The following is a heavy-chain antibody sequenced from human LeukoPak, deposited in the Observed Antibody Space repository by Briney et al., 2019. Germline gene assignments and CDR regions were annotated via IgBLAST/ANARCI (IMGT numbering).Heavy chain of an antibody. Sequence: NPSETLSLTCTVSGGSISSYYWSWIRQPPGKGLEWIGYIYYSGSTNYNPSLKSRVTISVDTSKNQFSLKLSSVTAADTAVYYCAGGWGYSYGLDYWGQGTLVTVSS. CDR1: GGSISSYY. J-gene: IGHJ4*02. D-gene: IGHD5-18*01. CDR3: AGGWGYSYGLDY. V-gene: IGHV4-59*01. CDR2: IYYSGST.